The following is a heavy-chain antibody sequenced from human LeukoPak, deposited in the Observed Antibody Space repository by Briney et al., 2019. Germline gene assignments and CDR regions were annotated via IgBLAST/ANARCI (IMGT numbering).Heavy chain of an antibody. CDR3: ARRWLGDPYGMDV. Sequence: AGGSLRLSCAASGFTFSSYAMSWVRQAPGKGLEWVSAISGSGGSTYYADSVKGRFTISRDNSKNTLYLQMNSLRAEDTAVYYCARRWLGDPYGMDVWGQGTTVTVSS. V-gene: IGHV3-23*01. CDR1: GFTFSSYA. D-gene: IGHD3-10*01. CDR2: ISGSGGST. J-gene: IGHJ6*02.